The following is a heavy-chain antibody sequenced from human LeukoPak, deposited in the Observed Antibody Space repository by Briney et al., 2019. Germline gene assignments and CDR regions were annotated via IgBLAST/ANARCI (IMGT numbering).Heavy chain of an antibody. D-gene: IGHD3-9*01. CDR1: GFTFSSYG. CDR2: IRYDGSNK. CDR3: DKDRGYNILTGYSKGHYFDY. V-gene: IGHV3-30*02. J-gene: IGHJ4*02. Sequence: PGGSLTLSCAASGFTFSSYGIHWVRQAPGKGLEWVAFIRYDGSNKHYADSVKGRFTISRDNSKNTLYLQMNSLKSEYTAVYSCDKDRGYNILTGYSKGHYFDYWGQGTLVTVSS.